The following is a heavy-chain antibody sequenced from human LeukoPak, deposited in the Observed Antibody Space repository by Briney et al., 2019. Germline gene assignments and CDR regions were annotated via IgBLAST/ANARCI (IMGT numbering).Heavy chain of an antibody. D-gene: IGHD6-19*01. J-gene: IGHJ4*02. CDR2: LYYRGST. Sequence: SETLSLTCPVFGDSVSSGSHYWSWIRQPPGKGLEWIGYLYYRGSTNYNPSLKSRVTISVDTSQNQFSLKLSSVTAADTAIYYCARQGSSGWYFGYWGQGTLVTVSS. CDR3: ARQGSSGWYFGY. CDR1: GDSVSSGSHY. V-gene: IGHV4-61*01.